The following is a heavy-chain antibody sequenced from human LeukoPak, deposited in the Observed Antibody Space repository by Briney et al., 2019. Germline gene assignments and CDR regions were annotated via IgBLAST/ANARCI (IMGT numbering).Heavy chain of an antibody. CDR1: GLTFSSYW. Sequence: PGGSLRLSCAASGLTFSSYWMSWVRQAPGKGLEWVANIKQDGSEKYYVDSVKGRFTISRDNAKNSLYLQMNSLRAEDTAVYYCARDLRIAVAGTVDYWGQGTLVTVSS. CDR2: IKQDGSEK. V-gene: IGHV3-7*01. CDR3: ARDLRIAVAGTVDY. J-gene: IGHJ4*02. D-gene: IGHD6-19*01.